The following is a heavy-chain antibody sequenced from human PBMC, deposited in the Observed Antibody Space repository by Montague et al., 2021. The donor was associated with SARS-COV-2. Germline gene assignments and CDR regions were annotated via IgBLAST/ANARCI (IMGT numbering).Heavy chain of an antibody. J-gene: IGHJ5*02. CDR2: INYSGGT. Sequence: SETLSLTCAVSGGSISSHYWSFIRQPPGKGLEWIAYINYSGGTNYNPSLKSRVTISVDMSKNHFSLQLRSVTPADTAVYFCARATSVRGAVNWFDPWGQGTLVTVSS. V-gene: IGHV4-59*11. D-gene: IGHD3-10*01. CDR3: ARATSVRGAVNWFDP. CDR1: GGSISSHY.